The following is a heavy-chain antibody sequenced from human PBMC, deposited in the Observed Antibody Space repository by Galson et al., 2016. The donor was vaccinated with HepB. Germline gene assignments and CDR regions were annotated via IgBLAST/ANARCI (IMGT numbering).Heavy chain of an antibody. CDR3: ARSSGSNYVYFGIDV. Sequence: SVKVSCKASGFTLYTYGISWLRQAPGQGLEWMGWISAHVFNRSYTHKFQDKVIMTADTSTSTAYLELTSLRSDDTAVYYCARSSGSNYVYFGIDVWGQGTTVTVSS. CDR1: GFTLYTYG. D-gene: IGHD1-26*01. CDR2: ISAHVFNR. J-gene: IGHJ6*02. V-gene: IGHV1-18*01.